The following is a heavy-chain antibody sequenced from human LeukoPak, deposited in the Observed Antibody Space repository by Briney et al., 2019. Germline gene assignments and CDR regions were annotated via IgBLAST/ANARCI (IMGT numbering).Heavy chain of an antibody. D-gene: IGHD6-13*01. CDR1: GFTFDDYG. CDR3: ARVGYSSSWSPSDY. CDR2: INWNGGST. Sequence: GGSLRLSCAASGFTFDDYGMSRVRQAPGKGLEWVSGINWNGGSTGYADSVKGRFTISRDNAKNSLYLQMNSLRAEDTAVYYCARVGYSSSWSPSDYWGQGALVTVSS. V-gene: IGHV3-20*04. J-gene: IGHJ4*02.